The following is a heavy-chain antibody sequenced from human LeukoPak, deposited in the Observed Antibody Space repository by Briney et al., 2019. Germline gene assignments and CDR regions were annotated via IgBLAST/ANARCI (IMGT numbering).Heavy chain of an antibody. J-gene: IGHJ5*02. V-gene: IGHV3-72*01. CDR2: SSDKANGYTT. CDR1: GILFSDTY. CDR3: ARSGDSYGPNWFDP. Sequence: PGGSLRLSCAASGILFSDTYLDWVRQAPGKELEWVGRSSDKANGYTTKYAASVRDRFTISRDDSKNSLYLQMKSLKIEDTAVYYCARSGDSYGPNWFDPWGQGTLVTVSS. D-gene: IGHD5-18*01.